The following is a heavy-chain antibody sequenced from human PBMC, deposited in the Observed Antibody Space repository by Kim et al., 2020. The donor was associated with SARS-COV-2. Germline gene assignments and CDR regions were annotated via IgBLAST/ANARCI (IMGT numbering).Heavy chain of an antibody. V-gene: IGHV1-69*13. CDR3: ASPYCSSMSCYHTNNWCDP. CDR1: GGTFSSYA. J-gene: IGHJ5*02. Sequence: SVKVSCKASGGTFSSYAISWVRQAPGQGLEWMGGIIPIFGTANYAQKFQGRVTITADESTRTAYMELSSLRSEDTAVYYCASPYCSSMSCYHTNNWCDPWGQGTLVTVSS. CDR2: IIPIFGTA. D-gene: IGHD2-2*01.